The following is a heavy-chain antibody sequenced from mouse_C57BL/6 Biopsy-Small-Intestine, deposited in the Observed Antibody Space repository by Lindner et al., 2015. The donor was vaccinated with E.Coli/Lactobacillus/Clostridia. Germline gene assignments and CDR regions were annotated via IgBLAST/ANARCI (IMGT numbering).Heavy chain of an antibody. D-gene: IGHD2-5*01. J-gene: IGHJ1*01. CDR3: ARDSNFFHYWFFDV. Sequence: VQLQESGTEFVRPGASVTLSCTASGFNIKDDYIHWVKQRPEQGLEWIGRIDPANGKTKYVPKFQDKATMTADTSSNTAYLQLNSLTSDDTAVYYCARDSNFFHYWFFDVWGAGTTVTVSS. CDR1: GFNIKDDY. CDR2: IDPANGKT. V-gene: IGHV14-3*02.